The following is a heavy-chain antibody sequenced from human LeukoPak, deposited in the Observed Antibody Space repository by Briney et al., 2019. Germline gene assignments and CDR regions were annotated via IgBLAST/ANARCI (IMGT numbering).Heavy chain of an antibody. V-gene: IGHV4-59*01. CDR2: IYYSGST. D-gene: IGHD3-16*01. J-gene: IGHJ3*02. Sequence: SETLSLTCTVSGGSISSYYWSWIRQPPGKGLEWIGYIYYSGSTNYNPSLKSRVTISVDTSKNQFSLKLSSVTAADTAVYYCARGALGAAFDIWGQGTMVTVSS. CDR3: ARGALGAAFDI. CDR1: GGSISSYY.